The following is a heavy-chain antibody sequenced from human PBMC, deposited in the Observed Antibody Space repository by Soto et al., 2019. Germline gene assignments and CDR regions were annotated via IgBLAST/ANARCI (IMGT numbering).Heavy chain of an antibody. V-gene: IGHV3-23*01. CDR3: AKDAKYSSSWYYFDY. J-gene: IGHJ4*02. Sequence: GSLRLSCTASGFIFSSFAMSWVRPAPGKGLEWVSVISGSGSTTDYADSVRGRFTISRDNSKKTVYLQMNSLRAEDTAVYYCAKDAKYSSSWYYFDYWGQGTRVTVSS. CDR2: ISGSGSTT. CDR1: GFIFSSFA. D-gene: IGHD6-13*01.